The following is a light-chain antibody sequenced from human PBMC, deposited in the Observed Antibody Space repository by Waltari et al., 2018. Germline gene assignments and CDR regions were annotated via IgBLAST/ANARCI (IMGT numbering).Light chain of an antibody. V-gene: IGKV1-33*01. Sequence: DIQLTQSPPSLSASVGDRVTITYRASQPITNYLNWYQQKPGKAPKLLIHDASKLETGVPSRFSGSQSGTHFTLTISSLQPEDIGTYYCQRYDNLPIFAFGPGTKVEI. J-gene: IGKJ3*01. CDR3: QRYDNLPIFA. CDR2: DAS. CDR1: QPITNY.